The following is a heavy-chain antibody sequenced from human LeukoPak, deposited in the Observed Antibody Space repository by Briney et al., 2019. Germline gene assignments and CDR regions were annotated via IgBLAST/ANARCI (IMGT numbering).Heavy chain of an antibody. CDR1: GFIFSNYA. CDR3: VKYIAVPGEQLLGDY. Sequence: TGGSLRLSCAASGFIFSNYAMAWVRQAPGKGLEWVSGINPRDGGTVYADSVRGRFTNHRNNSKYTLHLQMNNLRVEDPALFYCVKYIAVPGEQLLGDYWGQGTLVTVSS. V-gene: IGHV3-23*01. D-gene: IGHD6-19*01. J-gene: IGHJ4*02. CDR2: INPRDGGT.